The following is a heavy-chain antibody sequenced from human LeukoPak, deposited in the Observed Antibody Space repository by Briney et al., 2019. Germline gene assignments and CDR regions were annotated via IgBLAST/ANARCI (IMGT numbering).Heavy chain of an antibody. J-gene: IGHJ4*02. Sequence: GGSLRLSCAASGFTFSSYEMNWVRQAPGKGLEWVSYISSSGSTIYYADSVKGRFTISRDNAKNSLYLQMNSLRAEDTAFYYCARAIAAAGPFDYWGQGTLVTVSS. CDR1: GFTFSSYE. CDR2: ISSSGSTI. D-gene: IGHD6-13*01. CDR3: ARAIAAAGPFDY. V-gene: IGHV3-48*03.